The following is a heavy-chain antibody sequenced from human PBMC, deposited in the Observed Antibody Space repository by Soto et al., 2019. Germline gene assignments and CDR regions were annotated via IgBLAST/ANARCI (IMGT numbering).Heavy chain of an antibody. CDR2: IYESGYT. CDR3: VRALRHTAMVYPWFDP. D-gene: IGHD5-18*01. J-gene: IGHJ5*02. CDR1: GASVSSGAYY. V-gene: IGHV4-31*03. Sequence: SETLSLTCTVSGASVSSGAYYWGWVRQRPGRGLEWIGYIYESGYTYYNTSLKSRVTISLDRSNNQLSLGLTSVTAADTAVYYCVRALRHTAMVYPWFDPWGQGTLVTVSS.